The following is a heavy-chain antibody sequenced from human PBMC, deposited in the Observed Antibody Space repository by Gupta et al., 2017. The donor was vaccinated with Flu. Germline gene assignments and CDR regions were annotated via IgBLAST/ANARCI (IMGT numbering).Heavy chain of an antibody. D-gene: IGHD3-22*01. CDR2: ISHTGTYK. V-gene: IGHV3-21*01. Sequence: EVQLEESGGGLVKPGGSLRLSCAASGFSFSSYSMNWVRRAPGKGLEWVSSISHTGTYKYYADSVKGRFTISRDSAKNSLYLQMNSLRAEDTAIYYCARNYFDNSGYFYGYWGQGTLVTVSS. J-gene: IGHJ4*02. CDR3: ARNYFDNSGYFYGY. CDR1: GFSFSSYS.